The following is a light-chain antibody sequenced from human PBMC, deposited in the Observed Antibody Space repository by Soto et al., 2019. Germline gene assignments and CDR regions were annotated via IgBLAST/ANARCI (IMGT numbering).Light chain of an antibody. Sequence: DIQMTQSPPSLSASVGDRVTVTCRASQSISNYLSWYQQMPGKAPKLLIFAASTLRSGVSSRFRGSGYGTDFTLTISSLQPEDCATYYCQQSYNTPWTFGQGTKVEIK. CDR2: AAS. CDR1: QSISNY. J-gene: IGKJ1*01. CDR3: QQSYNTPWT. V-gene: IGKV1-39*01.